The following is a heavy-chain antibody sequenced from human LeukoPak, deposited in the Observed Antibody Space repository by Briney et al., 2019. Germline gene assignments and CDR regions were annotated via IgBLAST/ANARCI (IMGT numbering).Heavy chain of an antibody. J-gene: IGHJ4*02. V-gene: IGHV3-30-3*01. CDR3: ARSPLPRHCSGGSCYLGGCDY. CDR1: GFTFSSYA. D-gene: IGHD2-15*01. CDR2: ISYDGSNK. Sequence: GGSLRLSCAASGFTFSSYAMHWVRQAPGKGLEWVAVISYDGSNKYYADSVKGRFTVSRDNSKNTLYLQMNILRAEDTAVYYCARSPLPRHCSGGSCYLGGCDYWGQGTLVTVSS.